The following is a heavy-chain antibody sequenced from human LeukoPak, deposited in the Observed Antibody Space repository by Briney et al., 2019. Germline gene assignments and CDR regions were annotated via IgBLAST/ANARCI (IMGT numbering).Heavy chain of an antibody. J-gene: IGHJ4*02. CDR3: ARDRDGYGHFDY. CDR2: IYYGGSTYHTA. CDR1: GGSISSSNW. D-gene: IGHD5-24*01. Sequence: SGTLSLTCAVSGGSISSSNWWSWVRQHPGKGLEWIGYIYYGGSTYHTAHYNPSLKTRTIISVDTSKSQFSLRLSSVTAADTAVYYCARDRDGYGHFDYWGQGTLVTVSS. V-gene: IGHV4-4*02.